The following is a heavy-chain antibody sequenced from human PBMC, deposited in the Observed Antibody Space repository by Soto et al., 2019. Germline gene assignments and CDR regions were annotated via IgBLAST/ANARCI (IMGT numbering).Heavy chain of an antibody. CDR1: GGSISSYY. CDR3: ARNQTYYYGSGSHYWYFDL. J-gene: IGHJ2*01. CDR2: IYYSGST. V-gene: IGHV4-59*01. Sequence: PSETLSLTCTVSGGSISSYYWSWIRQPPGKGLEWIGYIYYSGSTNYNPSLKSRVTISVDTSKNQFSLKLSSVTAADTAVYYCARNQTYYYGSGSHYWYFDLWGPGTLVTVSS. D-gene: IGHD3-10*01.